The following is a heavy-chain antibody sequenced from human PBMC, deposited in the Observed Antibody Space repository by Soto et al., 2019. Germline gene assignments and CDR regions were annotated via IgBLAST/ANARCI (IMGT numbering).Heavy chain of an antibody. CDR1: GGSISSYY. CDR2: IYYSGST. J-gene: IGHJ6*02. V-gene: IGHV4-59*01. CDR3: ARALLGYCSGGSRSGRGAYYYYGMDV. D-gene: IGHD2-15*01. Sequence: SETLSLTCTVSGGSISSYYWSWIRQPPGKGLEWIGYIYYSGSTNYNPSLKSRVTISVDTSKNQFSLKLSSVTAADTAVYYCARALLGYCSGGSRSGRGAYYYYGMDVWGQGTTVTVSS.